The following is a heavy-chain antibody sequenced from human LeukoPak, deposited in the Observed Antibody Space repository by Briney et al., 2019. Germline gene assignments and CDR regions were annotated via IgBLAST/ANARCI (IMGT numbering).Heavy chain of an antibody. CDR2: INPNSGGT. D-gene: IGHD3-10*01. V-gene: IGHV1-2*02. Sequence: GASVKVSCKASGYTFTGYYMHWVRQAPGQGLEWMGWINPNSGGTNYAQKFQGRVTMTRDTSITTAYMELSRLKSDDTAVYYCARDYGEEYGMDVWGQGTTVTVSS. CDR1: GYTFTGYY. J-gene: IGHJ6*02. CDR3: ARDYGEEYGMDV.